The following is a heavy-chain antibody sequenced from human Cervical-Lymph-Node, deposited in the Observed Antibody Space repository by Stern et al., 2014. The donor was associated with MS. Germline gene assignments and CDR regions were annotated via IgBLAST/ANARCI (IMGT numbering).Heavy chain of an antibody. V-gene: IGHV1-69*01. CDR2: IIPAFDST. CDR3: ARGGEGHNYYDS. Sequence: VQLVESGAEVKKPGSSVKVSCKASGDTFRSLSLNWMRQAPGLGFEWMGWIIPAFDSTNYAQKFQGGVTITADESTSTSYMELSSLTSEDTALYFCARGGEGHNYYDSWGQGTLVTVSS. J-gene: IGHJ4*02. CDR1: GDTFRSLS. D-gene: IGHD5-24*01.